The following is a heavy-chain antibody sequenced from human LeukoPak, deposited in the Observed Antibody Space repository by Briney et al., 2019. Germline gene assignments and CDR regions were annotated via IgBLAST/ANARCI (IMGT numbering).Heavy chain of an antibody. D-gene: IGHD5-18*01. CDR3: AKEASRGSSFAYTPIEKPYYLDY. CDR1: GFNFNNYA. V-gene: IGHV3-23*01. J-gene: IGHJ4*02. Sequence: PGGSLRLSCVASGFNFNNYAMTWVRQAPGKGLEWVSSISNSGDKSYYADSVQGRFTISRDNSKDTLYLQLSNLRAEDAAFYYCAKEASRGSSFAYTPIEKPYYLDYWGQGTLVTVSS. CDR2: ISNSGDKS.